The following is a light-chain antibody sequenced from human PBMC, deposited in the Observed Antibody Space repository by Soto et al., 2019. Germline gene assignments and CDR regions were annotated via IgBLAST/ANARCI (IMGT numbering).Light chain of an antibody. CDR2: DAS. Sequence: EIVLTQSPATLSLSPGERATLSCRASQSVSSYLAWYQQKPGQAPRLLIYDASNRATGIPPRFSGSASGTDFTLTISSLEPEDFAVYYCQQRSNWPRTWTFGQGTKVEIK. CDR1: QSVSSY. J-gene: IGKJ1*01. CDR3: QQRSNWPRTWT. V-gene: IGKV3-11*01.